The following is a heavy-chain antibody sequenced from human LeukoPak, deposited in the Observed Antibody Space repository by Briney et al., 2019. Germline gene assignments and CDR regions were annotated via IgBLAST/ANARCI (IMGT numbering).Heavy chain of an antibody. CDR1: GFTVSSNY. CDR2: IYNVGSA. Sequence: PGGSLRLSCAASGFTVSSNYMSRVRQAPGKGLEWVSVIYNVGSAFYADSVKGRFTISRDNSENTLFLQMNSLRAEDTAVYYCVNSVMVRGVIRPYWGQGTLVTVSS. D-gene: IGHD3-10*01. CDR3: VNSVMVRGVIRPY. V-gene: IGHV3-66*01. J-gene: IGHJ4*02.